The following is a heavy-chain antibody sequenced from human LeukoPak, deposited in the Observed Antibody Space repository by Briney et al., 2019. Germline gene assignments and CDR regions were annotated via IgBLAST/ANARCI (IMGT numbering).Heavy chain of an antibody. D-gene: IGHD3-9*01. V-gene: IGHV3-30-3*01. Sequence: GGSLRLSCAASGFTFSSYAMHWVRQAPGKGLEWVAVISYDGSNKYYADSVKGRFTISRDNSKNSLYLQMNSLRDEDTAVYYCARDHSIDYWGQGTLVTVSS. J-gene: IGHJ4*02. CDR3: ARDHSIDY. CDR1: GFTFSSYA. CDR2: ISYDGSNK.